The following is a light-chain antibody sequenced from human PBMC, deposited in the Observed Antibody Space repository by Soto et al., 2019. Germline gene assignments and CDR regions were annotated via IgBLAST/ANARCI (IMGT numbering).Light chain of an antibody. Sequence: DIQLTQSPSFLSASVGDRVTITCRASQGITSYLAWYQQKPGKAHKLLIYAASTLQSVVPSRFSGSGSGTEFNLTISSLQPEDFSTYYCQQLNSYPYTFGQGTKLEIK. CDR1: QGITSY. J-gene: IGKJ2*01. CDR2: AAS. CDR3: QQLNSYPYT. V-gene: IGKV1-9*01.